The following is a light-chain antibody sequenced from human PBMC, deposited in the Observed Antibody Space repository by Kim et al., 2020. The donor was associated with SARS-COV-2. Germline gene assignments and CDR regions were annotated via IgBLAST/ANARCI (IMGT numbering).Light chain of an antibody. CDR1: QSVSSSY. J-gene: IGKJ4*01. CDR3: QYYTSSFT. Sequence: EIVLTQSPGTLSFSPGERATLSCRASQSVSSSYLAWYQQKPGQAPKLLIYAASSRAPGIPDRFSGSGSETDFTLTISRLEPEDFAVYYCQYYTSSFTFGGGTKVDIK. V-gene: IGKV3-20*01. CDR2: AAS.